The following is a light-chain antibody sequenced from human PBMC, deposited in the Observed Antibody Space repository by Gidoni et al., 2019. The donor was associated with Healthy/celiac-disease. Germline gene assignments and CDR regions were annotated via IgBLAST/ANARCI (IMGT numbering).Light chain of an antibody. J-gene: IGLJ2*01. CDR2: YDS. Sequence: SYVLTQPPSGSVAPGKKARITCGGNNIGRKSVHWYQQKPGQAPVLVIYYDSDRPSGIPERFSGSNSGNTATLTISRVEAGDEADYYCQVWDSSSDHVVFGGGTKLTVL. V-gene: IGLV3-21*04. CDR3: QVWDSSSDHVV. CDR1: NIGRKS.